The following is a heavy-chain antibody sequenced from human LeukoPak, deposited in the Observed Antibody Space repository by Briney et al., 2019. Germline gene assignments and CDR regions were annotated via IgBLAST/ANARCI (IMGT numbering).Heavy chain of an antibody. J-gene: IGHJ4*02. CDR2: INSDNGNT. CDR3: ARGSGSTWWDLFDY. CDR1: GYTFPTYA. D-gene: IGHD6-13*01. Sequence: ASVKVSGEASGYTFPTYAIRWGRQAPGQGLEWLGWINSDNGNTNYAQKLQGRVTMTTDTSTSTAYMELRSLRFDDTAVYFCARGSGSTWWDLFDYWGQGTLVTVSS. V-gene: IGHV1-18*01.